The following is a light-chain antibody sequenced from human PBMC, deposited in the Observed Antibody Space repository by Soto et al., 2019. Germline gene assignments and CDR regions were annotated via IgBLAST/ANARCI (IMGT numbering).Light chain of an antibody. V-gene: IGKV3-11*01. CDR3: QQRSSWPLLT. Sequence: EIVLTQSPATLSLFPGERATLSRRASQSISTYLAWYQQKPGQAPRLLMFDASNRATGIPARFSGSGSGTDFTLTISSLEPEDFAVYYCQQRSSWPLLTFGGGTKVQIK. J-gene: IGKJ4*01. CDR1: QSISTY. CDR2: DAS.